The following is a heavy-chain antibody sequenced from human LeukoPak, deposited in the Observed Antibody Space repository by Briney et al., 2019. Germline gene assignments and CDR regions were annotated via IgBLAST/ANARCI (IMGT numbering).Heavy chain of an antibody. CDR2: IYSGGST. J-gene: IGHJ6*02. CDR1: GFTVSSNY. V-gene: IGHV3-66*01. D-gene: IGHD2-15*01. CDR3: ARDGRGYCSGGSCYSYYGMDV. Sequence: RGSLRLSCAASGFTVSSNYMSGVRQAPGKALEWVSVIYSGGSTYYADSVKGRFTISRDNSKNTLYLQMNSLRAEDTAVYYCARDGRGYCSGGSCYSYYGMDVWGQGTTVTVSS.